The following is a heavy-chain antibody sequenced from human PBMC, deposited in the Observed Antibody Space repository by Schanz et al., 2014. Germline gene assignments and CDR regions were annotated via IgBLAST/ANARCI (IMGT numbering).Heavy chain of an antibody. D-gene: IGHD4-17*01. Sequence: QVQLVQSGAEVKKPGASVKVSCKASGYTFTVYYMHWVRQAPGQGLEWLGWINPNSGATSSAQKCQGRGTMTRDTSSSTVYRELSSLRSEDTAVYYCARNYGGHSEESDRYGMDVWGQGTTVTVSS. CDR3: ARNYGGHSEESDRYGMDV. CDR2: INPNSGAT. J-gene: IGHJ6*02. V-gene: IGHV1-2*02. CDR1: GYTFTVYY.